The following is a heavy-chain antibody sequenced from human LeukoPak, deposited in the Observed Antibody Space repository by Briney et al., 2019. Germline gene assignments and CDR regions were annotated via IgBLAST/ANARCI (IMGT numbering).Heavy chain of an antibody. CDR2: ICGGGDTT. CDR3: AKGRGGSCYSGLHS. D-gene: IGHD2-15*01. V-gene: IGHV3-23*01. Sequence: PGGSLRLSCAASGFTFSIYAMSWVRRAPGKGLEWVSSICGGGDTTYYADSVKGRFAISRDTSKNTLYLQMDGLRAEDMATYYCAKGRGGSCYSGLHSWGQGTLVTVSS. CDR1: GFTFSIYA. J-gene: IGHJ4*02.